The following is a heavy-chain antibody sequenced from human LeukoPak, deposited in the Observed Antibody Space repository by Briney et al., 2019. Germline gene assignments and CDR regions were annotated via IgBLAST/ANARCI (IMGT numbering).Heavy chain of an antibody. CDR3: ARSFKGLEWLLYRSFYYYMDV. CDR1: GYTFTGYY. D-gene: IGHD3-3*01. Sequence: GASVKVSCKASGYTFTGYYMHWVRQAPGQGLEWMGWINPNSGGTNYAQKFQGRVTMTRDTSISTAYMELSRLRSGDTAVYYCARSFKGLEWLLYRSFYYYMDVWGKGTTVTVSS. J-gene: IGHJ6*03. CDR2: INPNSGGT. V-gene: IGHV1-2*02.